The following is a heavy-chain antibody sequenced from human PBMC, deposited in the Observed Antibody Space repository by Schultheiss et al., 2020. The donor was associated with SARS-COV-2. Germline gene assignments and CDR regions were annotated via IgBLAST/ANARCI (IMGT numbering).Heavy chain of an antibody. D-gene: IGHD3-10*01. CDR2: INHSGST. CDR3: ASSWFSGRFDY. V-gene: IGHV4-34*01. J-gene: IGHJ4*02. CDR1: GGSISSYY. Sequence: SETLSLTCTVSGGSISSYYWSWIRQPPGKGLEWIGEINHSGSTNYNPSLKSRVTISVDTSKNQFSLKLSSVTAEDTAVYYCASSWFSGRFDYWGQGTLVTVSS.